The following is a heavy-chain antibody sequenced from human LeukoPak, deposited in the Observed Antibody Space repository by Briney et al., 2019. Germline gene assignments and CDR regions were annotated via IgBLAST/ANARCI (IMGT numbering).Heavy chain of an antibody. V-gene: IGHV3-30*02. CDR2: IRYDGSNK. D-gene: IGHD6-19*01. CDR1: GFTFSSYG. J-gene: IGHJ4*02. CDR3: AKDWWPAGYSSGWYPPGSHFDY. Sequence: GGSLRLSCAASGFTFSSYGMHWVRQAPGKGLEWVAFIRYDGSNKYYADSVKGRFTISRDNSKNTLYLQMNSLRAEDTAVYYCAKDWWPAGYSSGWYPPGSHFDYWGQGTLVTVSS.